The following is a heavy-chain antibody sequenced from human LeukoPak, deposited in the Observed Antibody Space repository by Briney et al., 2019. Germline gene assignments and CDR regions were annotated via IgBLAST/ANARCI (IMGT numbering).Heavy chain of an antibody. D-gene: IGHD6-19*01. J-gene: IGHJ2*01. CDR3: ARDQSEQWLPTGDWYFDL. V-gene: IGHV1-69*06. CDR1: GCTFSSYA. Sequence: ASVKVSCKASGCTFSSYAISWVRQAPGQGLEWMGGIIPIFGTANYAQKFQGRVTITADKSTSTAYMELSSLRSEDPAVYYCARDQSEQWLPTGDWYFDLWGSGTLVTVSS. CDR2: IIPIFGTA.